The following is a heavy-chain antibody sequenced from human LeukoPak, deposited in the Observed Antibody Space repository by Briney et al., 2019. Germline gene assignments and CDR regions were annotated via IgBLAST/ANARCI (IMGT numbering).Heavy chain of an antibody. CDR3: ARGGMGANSQEYFYYGMDV. Sequence: GGSLRLSCAAAGFSFSTYSMNWVRQTPGKGLEWVSSISRTSSYIHYADSVKGRLTLSRDNGKNSLYLQMNSLRAEDTAVYYCARGGMGANSQEYFYYGMDVWGQGTTVTVSS. D-gene: IGHD2-8*01. CDR1: GFSFSTYS. CDR2: ISRTSSYI. V-gene: IGHV3-21*01. J-gene: IGHJ6*02.